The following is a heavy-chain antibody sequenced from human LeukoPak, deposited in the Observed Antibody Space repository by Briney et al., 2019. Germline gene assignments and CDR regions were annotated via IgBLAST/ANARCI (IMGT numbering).Heavy chain of an antibody. J-gene: IGHJ6*02. CDR1: GFTVSSNY. D-gene: IGHD2-2*01. V-gene: IGHV3-30-3*01. Sequence: PGGSLRLSCAASGFTVSSNYMSWVRQAPGKGLEWVAVISYDGSNKYYADSVKGRFTISRDNSKNTLYLQMNSLRAEDTAVYYCARDQLGYCSSTSCPRKAYYYYGMDVWGQGTTVTVSS. CDR2: ISYDGSNK. CDR3: ARDQLGYCSSTSCPRKAYYYYGMDV.